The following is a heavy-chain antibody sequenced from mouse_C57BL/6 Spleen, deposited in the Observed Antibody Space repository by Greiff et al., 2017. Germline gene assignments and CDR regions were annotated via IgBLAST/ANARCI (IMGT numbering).Heavy chain of an antibody. CDR1: GYTFTSYW. J-gene: IGHJ1*03. CDR2: IDPSDSET. V-gene: IGHV1-52*01. Sequence: QVQLQQPGAELVRPGSSVKLSCKASGYTFTSYWMHWVKQRPIQGLEWIGNIDPSDSETHYTQKFKDKATLTVDKSSSTAYMQLSSLTSEDSAVYFCARSGTLDGYYWYFDVWGTGTTVTVSS. CDR3: ARSGTLDGYYWYFDV. D-gene: IGHD2-3*01.